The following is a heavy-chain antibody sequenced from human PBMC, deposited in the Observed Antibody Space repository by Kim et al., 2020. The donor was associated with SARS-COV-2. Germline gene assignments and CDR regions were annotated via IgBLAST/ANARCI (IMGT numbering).Heavy chain of an antibody. CDR3: ARGTQLWLPPFFDY. CDR1: GGSISSGGYY. J-gene: IGHJ4*02. D-gene: IGHD5-18*01. V-gene: IGHV4-31*03. Sequence: SETLSLTCTVSGGSISSGGYYWSWIRQHPGKGLEWIGYIYYSGSTYYNPSLKSRVTISVDTSKNQFSLKLSSVTAADTAVYYCARGTQLWLPPFFDYWGQGTLVTVSS. CDR2: IYYSGST.